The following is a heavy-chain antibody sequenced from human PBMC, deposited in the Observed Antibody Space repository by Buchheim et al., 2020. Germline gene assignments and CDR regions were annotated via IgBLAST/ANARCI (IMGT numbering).Heavy chain of an antibody. CDR1: GFTFSSYW. V-gene: IGHV3-7*01. CDR3: ARHWKFVWAD. Sequence: EVQLVESGGSLVQPGGSLRLSCAAAGFTFSSYWMSWVRQAPGKGLQWVACIKEDGSDQQYVDSVKGRFTISRDTAYNSLYLQMNSLRGEDTAVYFCARHWKFVWADWGQGTL. CDR2: IKEDGSDQ. D-gene: IGHD3-16*01. J-gene: IGHJ4*02.